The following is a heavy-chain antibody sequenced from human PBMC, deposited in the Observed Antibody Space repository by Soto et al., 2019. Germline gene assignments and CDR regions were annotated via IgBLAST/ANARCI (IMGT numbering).Heavy chain of an antibody. V-gene: IGHV3-7*01. J-gene: IGHJ6*03. CDR2: IKQDGSEK. CDR3: ARGLEDIVLISGYYYYMDV. D-gene: IGHD2-8*01. Sequence: GGSLRLSCAASGFTFSSYWMSWVRQAPGKGLEWVANIKQDGSEKYYVDSVKGRFTISRDNAKNSLYLQMNSLRAEDTAVYYCARGLEDIVLISGYYYYMDVWGKGTTVTVSS. CDR1: GFTFSSYW.